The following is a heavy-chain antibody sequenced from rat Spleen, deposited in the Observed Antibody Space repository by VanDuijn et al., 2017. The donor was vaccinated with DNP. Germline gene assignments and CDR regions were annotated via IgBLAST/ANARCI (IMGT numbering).Heavy chain of an antibody. CDR2: ITTGGGNT. CDR1: GFTFSDYY. Sequence: EVQLVESGGGLVQPGRSLKLSCAASGFTFSDYYMAWVRQAPTKGLEWVASITTGGGNTYYGDSVQGRFTISRDNAKDTHYLQMDGLRSEDTATYYCTRWGFMDAWGQGTSVTVSS. CDR3: TRWGFMDA. D-gene: IGHD4-3*01. J-gene: IGHJ4*01. V-gene: IGHV5S13*01.